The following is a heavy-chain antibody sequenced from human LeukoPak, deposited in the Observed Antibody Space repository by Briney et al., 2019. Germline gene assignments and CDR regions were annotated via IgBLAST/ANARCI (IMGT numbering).Heavy chain of an antibody. V-gene: IGHV5-51*01. CDR3: ARTLSSHTNGWLYFGY. Sequence: GESLKISCKGSGYTFTNYWIGWVRQMPGKGLEWMGIIYPGDSDTRYSPSFQGQVTISADKSFTTAYLQWSSLKASDTAMYFCARTLSSHTNGWLYFGYWGQGTLVTVSS. CDR1: GYTFTNYW. CDR2: IYPGDSDT. J-gene: IGHJ4*02. D-gene: IGHD6-19*01.